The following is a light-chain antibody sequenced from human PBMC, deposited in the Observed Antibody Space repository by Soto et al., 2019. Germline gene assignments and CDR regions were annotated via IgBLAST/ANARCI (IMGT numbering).Light chain of an antibody. CDR2: AAS. J-gene: IGKJ4*02. CDR3: QHSYNTPST. Sequence: DIQMTQSPSSLSASVGDRVTITCRASQSISSYLNWYQQKPGKAPKLLIYAASSLQSGVPSRFSGSRSGTDFTFTISSLHPEDFATYNWQHSYNTPSTFG. CDR1: QSISSY. V-gene: IGKV1-39*01.